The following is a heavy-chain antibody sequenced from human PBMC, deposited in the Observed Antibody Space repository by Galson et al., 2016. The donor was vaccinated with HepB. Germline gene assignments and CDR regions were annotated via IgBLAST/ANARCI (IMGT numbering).Heavy chain of an antibody. J-gene: IGHJ6*02. CDR3: ARRFRYTYGPPYGMDV. D-gene: IGHD5-18*01. CDR2: HYKGGFT. Sequence: SETLSLTCTVTGGSINSHSWNWIRQPPGKGLEWMGYHYKGGFTNYNPPLSRRVTMSIDTSKNHVTLKLSSVTAADTAVYYCARRFRYTYGPPYGMDVWGQGTTVTVSS. V-gene: IGHV4-59*08. CDR1: GGSINSHS.